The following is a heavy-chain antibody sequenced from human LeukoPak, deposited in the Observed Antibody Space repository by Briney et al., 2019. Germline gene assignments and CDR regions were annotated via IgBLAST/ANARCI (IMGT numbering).Heavy chain of an antibody. CDR1: GGTFSSYA. CDR2: IIPILGIA. Sequence: GASVKVSCKASGGTFSSYAISWVRQAPGQGLEWMGRIIPILGIANYAQKFQGRVTITADKSTSTAYMELSSLRSEDTAVYYCAVINYYDSSDYYFPYYYYGMDVWGQGTTVTVSS. D-gene: IGHD3-22*01. V-gene: IGHV1-69*04. CDR3: AVINYYDSSDYYFPYYYYGMDV. J-gene: IGHJ6*02.